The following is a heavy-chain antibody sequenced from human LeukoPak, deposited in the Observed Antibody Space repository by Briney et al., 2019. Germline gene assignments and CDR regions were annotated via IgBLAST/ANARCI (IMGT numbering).Heavy chain of an antibody. D-gene: IGHD3-22*01. CDR1: GGSISSGAYY. J-gene: IGHJ4*02. CDR2: IYYSGST. CDR3: ARGGSSGYPGRY. Sequence: SETLSLTCTVSGGSISSGAYYWSWIRQHPGKGLEWFGYIYYSGSTYYNPSLKSRVTISVDTSKNQFSLKLSSVTAADTAVYYCARGGSSGYPGRYWGQGTQVTVSS. V-gene: IGHV4-31*03.